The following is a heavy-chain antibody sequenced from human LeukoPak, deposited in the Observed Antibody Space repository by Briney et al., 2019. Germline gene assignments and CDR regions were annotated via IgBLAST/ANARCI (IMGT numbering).Heavy chain of an antibody. V-gene: IGHV3-49*04. Sequence: GGSLRLSCTASGFTFGDYAMSWVRQAPGKGLEWVGFIRSKAYGGTTEYAASVKGRFTISRDDSKSIAYLQMNSLRAEDTAVYYCARRRSSFDYWGQGTLVTVSS. CDR2: IRSKAYGGTT. D-gene: IGHD6-6*01. CDR3: ARRRSSFDY. J-gene: IGHJ4*02. CDR1: GFTFGDYA.